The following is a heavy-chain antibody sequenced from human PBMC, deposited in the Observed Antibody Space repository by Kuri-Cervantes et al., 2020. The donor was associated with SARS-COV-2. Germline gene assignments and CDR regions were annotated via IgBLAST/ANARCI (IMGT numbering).Heavy chain of an antibody. D-gene: IGHD3-3*01. CDR2: IKQDGSEK. Sequence: GESLKISCAASGFTFSSYWMSWVRQAPGKGLEWVANIKQDGSEKYYVDSVKGRFTISRDNAKNSLYLQMNSLRAEDTAVYYCARDNSAYYDFWSGYYNYFDYWGQGTLVTVSS. CDR3: ARDNSAYYDFWSGYYNYFDY. CDR1: GFTFSSYW. J-gene: IGHJ4*02. V-gene: IGHV3-7*01.